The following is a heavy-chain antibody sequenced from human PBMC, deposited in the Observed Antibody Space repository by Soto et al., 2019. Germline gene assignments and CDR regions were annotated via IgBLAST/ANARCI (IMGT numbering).Heavy chain of an antibody. J-gene: IGHJ4*02. V-gene: IGHV3-7*01. CDR2: IKQDGSEK. D-gene: IGHD2-15*01. CDR3: VRERISS. CDR1: GFTFETSW. Sequence: PGGSLRLSCAASGFTFETSWMTWVRQAPGKGLEWVANIKQDGSEKYYVDSVKGRFTISRDNAKNSLYLQMNSLRVEDMAVYFCVRERISSWGQGTLVTVSS.